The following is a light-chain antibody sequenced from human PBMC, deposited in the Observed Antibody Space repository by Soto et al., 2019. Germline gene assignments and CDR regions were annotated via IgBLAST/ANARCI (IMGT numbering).Light chain of an antibody. CDR1: QSISSW. CDR3: QQYDSYPLT. J-gene: IGKJ4*01. CDR2: KAS. V-gene: IGKV1-5*03. Sequence: DIQMTQSPSTLSASVGDRVTITCRASQSISSWLAWYQQTPGKAPNLLIYKASSLESGVPSRFSGSGSGTEFTLTVSSLQPDGFATYYCQQYDSYPLTFGGGTKVEIK.